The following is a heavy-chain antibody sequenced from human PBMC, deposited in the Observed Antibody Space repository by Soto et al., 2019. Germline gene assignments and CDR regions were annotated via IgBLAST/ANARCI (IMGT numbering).Heavy chain of an antibody. D-gene: IGHD3-3*01. CDR3: AEAASRYYDFWSGYYFCPHRAYSSGMDA. V-gene: IGHV1-69*06. Sequence: SVKVSCKASGGTFSSYAISWVRQAPGQGLEWMGGIIPIFGTANYAQKFQGRVTITADKSTSTAYMELSSLRSEDTAVYYCAEAASRYYDFWSGYYFCPHRAYSSGMDAWGQGT. J-gene: IGHJ6*02. CDR2: IIPIFGTA. CDR1: GGTFSSYA.